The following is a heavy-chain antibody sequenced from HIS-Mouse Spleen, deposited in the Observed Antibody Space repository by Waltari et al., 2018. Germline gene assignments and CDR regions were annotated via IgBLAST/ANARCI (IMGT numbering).Heavy chain of an antibody. Sequence: QLQLQESGPGLVKPSETLSLTCPVSGGSIRSSSYSWGWLRPPPGKGLEWIGSIYYSGSTYYNPSLKSRVTISVDTSKNQFSLKLSSVTAADTAVYYCAREIPYSSSWYDWYFDLWGRGTLVTVSS. CDR1: GGSIRSSSYS. CDR3: AREIPYSSSWYDWYFDL. V-gene: IGHV4-39*07. J-gene: IGHJ2*01. D-gene: IGHD6-13*01. CDR2: IYYSGST.